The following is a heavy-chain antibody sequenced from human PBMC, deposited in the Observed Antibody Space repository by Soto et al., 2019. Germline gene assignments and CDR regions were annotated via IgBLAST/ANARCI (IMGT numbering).Heavy chain of an antibody. CDR2: ISGSCATT. CDR1: GFIFSNYA. Sequence: EVHLLESGGDLVQRGGSLRLSCAASGFIFSNYAMSWVRQAPGKGLAWVSAISGSCATTYYPDSVKGRFTISRDNSKNTRYLQMNRLRAEDTAVSYCTKGVIPGRYNIPEVDLGYWGQGSRVTVSS. J-gene: IGHJ4*02. V-gene: IGHV3-23*01. CDR3: TKGVIPGRYNIPEVDLGY. D-gene: IGHD3-10*01.